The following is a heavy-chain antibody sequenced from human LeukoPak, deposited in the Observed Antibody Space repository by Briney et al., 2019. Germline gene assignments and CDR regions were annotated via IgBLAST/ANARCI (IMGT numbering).Heavy chain of an antibody. D-gene: IGHD2-15*01. CDR2: IKGNGLTT. V-gene: IGHV3-11*01. Sequence: GGSLRLSCAASGFTFSDYYMTWIRQAPGKGLEWLSHIKGNGLTTYYADSVRGRFTISRDNSRNTMYLQMNSLRAEDAAVYYCAKAPVTSCRGAFCYPFDSWGQGTLVTVSS. CDR3: AKAPVTSCRGAFCYPFDS. CDR1: GFTFSDYY. J-gene: IGHJ4*02.